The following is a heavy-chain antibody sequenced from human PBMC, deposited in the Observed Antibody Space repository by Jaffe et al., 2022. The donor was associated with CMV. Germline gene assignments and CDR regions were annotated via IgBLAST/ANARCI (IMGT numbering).Heavy chain of an antibody. CDR1: GFTFSSYS. CDR3: ARETYGDYGASYYYYYMDV. Sequence: EVQLVESGGGLVKPGGSLRLSCAASGFTFSSYSMNWVRQAPGKGLEWVSSISSSSSYIYYADSVKGRFTISRDNAKNSLYLQMNSLRAEDTAVYYCARETYGDYGASYYYYYMDVWGKGTTVTVSS. V-gene: IGHV3-21*01. D-gene: IGHD4-17*01. CDR2: ISSSSSYI. J-gene: IGHJ6*03.